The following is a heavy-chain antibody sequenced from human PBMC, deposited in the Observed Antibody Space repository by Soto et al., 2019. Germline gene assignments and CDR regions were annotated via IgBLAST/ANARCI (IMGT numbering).Heavy chain of an antibody. CDR3: ARGIPPATYSSSWYSWFDP. J-gene: IGHJ5*02. Sequence: QVQLQQWGAGLLKPSETLSLTCAVYGGSFSGYYWSWIRQPPGKGLEWIGEINHSGSTNYNPSLKSRVTISVDTSKNQFSLKLSSVTAADTAVYYCARGIPPATYSSSWYSWFDPWGQGTLVTVSS. D-gene: IGHD6-13*01. CDR1: GGSFSGYY. V-gene: IGHV4-34*01. CDR2: INHSGST.